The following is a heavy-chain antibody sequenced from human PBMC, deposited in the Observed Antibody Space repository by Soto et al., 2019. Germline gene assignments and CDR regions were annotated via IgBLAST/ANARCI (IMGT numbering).Heavy chain of an antibody. CDR2: IYYSGST. Sequence: PSETLSLTCTVSSGSISSGGYYWSWIRQHPGKGLEWIGYIYYSGSTYYNPSLKSRVTISVDTSKNQFSLKLSSVTAADTAVYYCARSPLLDYGDYEWYSYYGMDVWGQGTTVTVSS. V-gene: IGHV4-31*03. CDR3: ARSPLLDYGDYEWYSYYGMDV. J-gene: IGHJ6*02. D-gene: IGHD4-17*01. CDR1: SGSISSGGYY.